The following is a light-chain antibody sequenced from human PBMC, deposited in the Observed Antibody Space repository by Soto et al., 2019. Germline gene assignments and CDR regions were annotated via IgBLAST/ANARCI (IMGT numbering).Light chain of an antibody. V-gene: IGKV3-11*01. Sequence: EIVLTQSPATLSLSPGERATLSCRASQSVSSYLAWYQQKPGQAPRLLIYEASNRATGIPARFSGSGSGTDFALTISSLEPEDFAGYYCQQRKNWPPLTFGGGTKVEIK. CDR1: QSVSSY. CDR2: EAS. CDR3: QQRKNWPPLT. J-gene: IGKJ4*01.